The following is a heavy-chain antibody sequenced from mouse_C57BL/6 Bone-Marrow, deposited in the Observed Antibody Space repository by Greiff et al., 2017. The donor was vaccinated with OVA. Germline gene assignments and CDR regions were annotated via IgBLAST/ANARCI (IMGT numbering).Heavy chain of an antibody. J-gene: IGHJ4*01. CDR2: ISSGSSTI. Sequence: DVKLVESGGGLVKPGGSLKLSCAASGFTFSDYGMHWVRQAPEKGLEWVAYISSGSSTIYYADTVQGRFTISRDNAKNTLFLQMTSLRSEDTAMYYCARPLDYWGQGTSVTVSS. V-gene: IGHV5-17*01. CDR1: GFTFSDYG. CDR3: ARPLDY.